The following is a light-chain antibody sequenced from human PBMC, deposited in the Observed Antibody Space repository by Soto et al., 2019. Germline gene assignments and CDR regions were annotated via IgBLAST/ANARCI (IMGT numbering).Light chain of an antibody. CDR2: ENY. Sequence: QSVLTQPPSVSAAPGQKVTISCSGYSSNIGNHYVSWYQQFPGTAPKLLIYENYKRPSEIPDRFSGSKSGMSATLGITGLQTGDEADYYCGAWDSSQSAVVFGGGTKLTVL. V-gene: IGLV1-51*02. CDR3: GAWDSSQSAVV. J-gene: IGLJ2*01. CDR1: SSNIGNHY.